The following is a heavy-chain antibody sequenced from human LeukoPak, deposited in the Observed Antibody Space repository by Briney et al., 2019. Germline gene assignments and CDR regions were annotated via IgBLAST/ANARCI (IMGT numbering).Heavy chain of an antibody. CDR3: ARSPSMYYYDSSGPLVI. V-gene: IGHV3-13*01. CDR1: GFTFSSYD. CDR2: IGTAGDT. J-gene: IGHJ3*02. D-gene: IGHD3-22*01. Sequence: GGSLRLSCAASGFTFSSYDMHWVRQATGKGLEWVSAIGTAGDTYYPGSVKGRFTISRENAKNSLYLQMNSLRAGDTAVYYCARSPSMYYYDSSGPLVIWGQGTMVTVSS.